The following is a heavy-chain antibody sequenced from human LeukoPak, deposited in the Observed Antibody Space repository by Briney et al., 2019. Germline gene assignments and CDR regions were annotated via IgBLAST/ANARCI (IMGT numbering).Heavy chain of an antibody. J-gene: IGHJ4*02. V-gene: IGHV3-9*01. Sequence: GRPLRLSCAASGFNFDDYAMHWVRQAPGKGLEGVSGISWNSGNIAYADSVKGRFTISRDSAKTSLYLQINNLRAEDTALYYCAKAHDYGDYAGFDYWGQGTLVSVSS. CDR3: AKAHDYGDYAGFDY. CDR1: GFNFDDYA. CDR2: ISWNSGNI. D-gene: IGHD4-17*01.